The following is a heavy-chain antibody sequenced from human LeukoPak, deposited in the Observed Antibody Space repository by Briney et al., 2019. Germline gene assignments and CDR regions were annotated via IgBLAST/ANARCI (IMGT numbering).Heavy chain of an antibody. Sequence: SVTVSCTASGGTFSSYAISWVRQAPGQGLEWMGGIIPIFGTANYAQKFQGRVTITADESTSTAYMELSSLRSEDTAVYYCARDRGSTHYYYGMDVWGQGTTVTVSS. V-gene: IGHV1-69*01. J-gene: IGHJ6*02. D-gene: IGHD2-15*01. CDR1: GGTFSSYA. CDR2: IIPIFGTA. CDR3: ARDRGSTHYYYGMDV.